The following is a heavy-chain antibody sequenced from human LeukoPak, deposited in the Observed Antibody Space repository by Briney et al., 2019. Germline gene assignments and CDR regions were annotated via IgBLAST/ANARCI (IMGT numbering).Heavy chain of an antibody. V-gene: IGHV4-59*01. CDR1: GGSISSYY. J-gene: IGHJ4*02. CDR2: IYYSGST. Sequence: SETLSLTCTVSGGSISSYYWSWIRQPPGKGLERIGYIYYSGSTNYNPSLKSRVTISVDTSKNQFSLKLSSVTAADTAVYYCARTKTQYYYDSSGYYYLFDYWGQGTLVTVSS. CDR3: ARTKTQYYYDSSGYYYLFDY. D-gene: IGHD3-22*01.